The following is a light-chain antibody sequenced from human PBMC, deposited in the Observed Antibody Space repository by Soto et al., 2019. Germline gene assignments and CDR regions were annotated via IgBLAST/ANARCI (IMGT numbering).Light chain of an antibody. CDR1: QDISNY. Sequence: DIQMTQSPSSLSASVGDRVTITCQASQDISNYLNWYQQKPGKAPKLLIYDASNLETGVPSRFSGSRSGTDFTFTISNRQPEDIATYYCQQYDNLPSITFGQGTRLEIK. CDR2: DAS. CDR3: QQYDNLPSIT. V-gene: IGKV1-33*01. J-gene: IGKJ5*01.